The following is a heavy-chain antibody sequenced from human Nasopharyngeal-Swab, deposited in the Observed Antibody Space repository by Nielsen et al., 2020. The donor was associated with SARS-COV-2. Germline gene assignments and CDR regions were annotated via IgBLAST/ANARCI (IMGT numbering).Heavy chain of an antibody. Sequence: SETLSLTCTVSGDSIAYSTFYWGRIRQPPGKGLEWIGEINHNERTNYNPSLKSRIAMLVDTSNNQVSLKVSSVSAGDTAVYYCARAGRVGDAYTGLDVWGQGTTVTVSS. CDR3: ARAGRVGDAYTGLDV. CDR2: INHNERT. CDR1: GDSIAYSTFY. D-gene: IGHD5-24*01. J-gene: IGHJ6*02. V-gene: IGHV4-39*07.